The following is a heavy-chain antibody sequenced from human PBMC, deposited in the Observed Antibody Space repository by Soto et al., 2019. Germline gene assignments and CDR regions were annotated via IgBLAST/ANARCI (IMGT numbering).Heavy chain of an antibody. D-gene: IGHD2-8*01. V-gene: IGHV3-23*01. CDR2: ISGGGDTT. CDR3: AKLRDFVVLPAGILDY. Sequence: GGSLRLSCAASGFTFSSYGISWIRLSPGKGLEWVSVISGGGDTTYYTPSVKGRFTISRDDFRNTLYLQMNSLITEDTALYYCAKLRDFVVLPAGILDYWGPGTLVTVSS. J-gene: IGHJ4*02. CDR1: GFTFSSYG.